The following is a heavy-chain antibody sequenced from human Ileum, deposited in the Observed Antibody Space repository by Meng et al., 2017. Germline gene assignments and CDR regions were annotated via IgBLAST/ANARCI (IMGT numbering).Heavy chain of an antibody. CDR3: TKYGERYFDY. J-gene: IGHJ4*02. CDR2: IWPSNSAT. Sequence: GGSLRLSCAASKFTFDDSAMHWVRQAPGKGLEWVSAIWPSNSATFYPDSVKGRFTISRDNSKSTLDLQMNSLRADDTAVYYCTKYGERYFDYWGQGTLVTVSS. D-gene: IGHD4/OR15-4a*01. V-gene: IGHV3-23*01. CDR1: KFTFDDSA.